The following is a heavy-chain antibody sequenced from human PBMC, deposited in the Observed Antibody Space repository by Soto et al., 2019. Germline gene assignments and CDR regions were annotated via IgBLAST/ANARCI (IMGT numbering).Heavy chain of an antibody. D-gene: IGHD3-22*01. CDR3: ARQTDYDSSGPHLDY. Sequence: PSETLSLTCTVSGGSISSYYWSWIRQPPGKGLEWIGYIYYSGSTNYNPSLKSRVTISVDTSKNQFSLKLSSVTAADTAVYYCARQTDYDSSGPHLDYGGQGPLVTVSS. V-gene: IGHV4-59*08. J-gene: IGHJ4*02. CDR2: IYYSGST. CDR1: GGSISSYY.